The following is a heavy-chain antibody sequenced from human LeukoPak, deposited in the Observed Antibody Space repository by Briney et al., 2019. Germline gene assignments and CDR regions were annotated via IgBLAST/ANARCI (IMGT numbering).Heavy chain of an antibody. Sequence: GESLKISCKGSGYSFATYWISWVRQAPGQGLEWMGWISAYNGNTNYAQKLQGRVTMTTDTSTSTAYMELRSLRSDDTAVYYCARDHEDYYDSSGYYPTPFDYWGQGTLVTVSS. D-gene: IGHD3-22*01. V-gene: IGHV1-18*04. J-gene: IGHJ4*02. CDR2: ISAYNGNT. CDR1: GYSFATYW. CDR3: ARDHEDYYDSSGYYPTPFDY.